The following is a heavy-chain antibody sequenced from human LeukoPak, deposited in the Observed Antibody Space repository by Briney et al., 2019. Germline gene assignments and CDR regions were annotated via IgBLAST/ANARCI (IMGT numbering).Heavy chain of an antibody. D-gene: IGHD5-18*01. V-gene: IGHV1-18*01. CDR1: GYTFTSYG. Sequence: ASVKVSCKASGYTFTSYGISWVRQAPGQGLEWMGWISAYNGNTNYAQKFQGRVTMTRDTSISTAYMELSRLRSDDTAVYYCARGPSIQLWLQVVDYWGQGTLVTVSS. J-gene: IGHJ4*02. CDR3: ARGPSIQLWLQVVDY. CDR2: ISAYNGNT.